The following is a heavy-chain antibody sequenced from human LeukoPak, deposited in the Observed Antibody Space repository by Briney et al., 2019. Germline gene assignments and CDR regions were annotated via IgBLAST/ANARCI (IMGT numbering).Heavy chain of an antibody. Sequence: GGSLKISCKGSGYSFTSYWIGWVRQMLGKGLEWMGIIYPGDSDTRYSPSFQGQVTISADKSISTAYLQWSSLKASDTAMYYCASLLAIADLRYNWFDPLGQGTLVTVSS. V-gene: IGHV5-51*01. D-gene: IGHD6-13*01. CDR3: ASLLAIADLRYNWFDP. J-gene: IGHJ5*02. CDR2: IYPGDSDT. CDR1: GYSFTSYW.